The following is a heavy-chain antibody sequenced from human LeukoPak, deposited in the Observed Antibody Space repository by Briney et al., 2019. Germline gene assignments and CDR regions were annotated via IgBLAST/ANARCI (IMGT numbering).Heavy chain of an antibody. Sequence: GASVKVSCKASGYTFTSYGISWVRQAPGQGLEWMGWISAYNGNTNYAQKLQGRVTMTTDTSTSTAYMELSSLRSEDTAVYYCARPSRMVKPGIAVSEVWYFDLWGRGTLVTVSS. CDR3: ARPSRMVKPGIAVSEVWYFDL. CDR1: GYTFTSYG. V-gene: IGHV1-18*04. CDR2: ISAYNGNT. J-gene: IGHJ2*01. D-gene: IGHD6-19*01.